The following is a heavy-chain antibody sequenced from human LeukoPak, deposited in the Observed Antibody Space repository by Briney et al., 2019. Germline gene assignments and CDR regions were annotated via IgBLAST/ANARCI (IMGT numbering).Heavy chain of an antibody. CDR1: GFSFSSYW. Sequence: GGSLRLSCAASGFSFSSYWMHWVRHAPGKGLVWVSRINSNGRSTSYADSVKGRFTISRDNAKNTLYLEMNNLRAEDTAVYYCTRDVWGDRDNYFDCWGQGTLVTVSS. V-gene: IGHV3-74*01. CDR2: INSNGRST. J-gene: IGHJ4*02. D-gene: IGHD2-8*01. CDR3: TRDVWGDRDNYFDC.